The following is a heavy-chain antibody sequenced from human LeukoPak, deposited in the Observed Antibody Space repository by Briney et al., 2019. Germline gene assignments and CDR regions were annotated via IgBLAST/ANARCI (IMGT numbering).Heavy chain of an antibody. D-gene: IGHD3-10*01. J-gene: IGHJ4*02. CDR2: MNPNSGGT. V-gene: IGHV1-2*02. Sequence: GASVKVSCKASGYTFTSYDINWVRQATGQGLEWMGWMNPNSGGTNYAQKFQGRVTMTRDTSISTAYMELSRLRSDDTAVYYCARSGSGSYYNTNDYWGQGTLVTVSS. CDR1: GYTFTSYD. CDR3: ARSGSGSYYNTNDY.